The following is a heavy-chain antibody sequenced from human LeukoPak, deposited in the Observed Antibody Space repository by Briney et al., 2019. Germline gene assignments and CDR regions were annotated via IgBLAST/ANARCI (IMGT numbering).Heavy chain of an antibody. Sequence: GGSLRLSCAASGFTVSNNYMSWVRQAPGKGLEWVSLIYNDGRTHYPDSVKGRFTISRDNSRNTLYLQMNSLRGDDTAVYFCARESGGHCSHDSCPFQHWGQGTLVTVSS. V-gene: IGHV3-66*01. CDR2: IYNDGRT. CDR3: ARESGGHCSHDSCPFQH. D-gene: IGHD2-15*01. J-gene: IGHJ1*01. CDR1: GFTVSNNY.